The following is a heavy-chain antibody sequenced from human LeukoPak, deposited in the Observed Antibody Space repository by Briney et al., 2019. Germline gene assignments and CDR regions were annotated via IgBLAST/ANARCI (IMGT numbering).Heavy chain of an antibody. CDR1: GGSISSYY. Sequence: SETLSLTCTVSGGSISSYYWSWIRQPPGKGLEWIGYIYYSGSTNYNPSLKSRVTISVDTSKNQFSLKLSSVTAADTAVYYCARVSPYYYGSGNWFDPWGQGTLVTVSS. CDR3: ARVSPYYYGSGNWFDP. V-gene: IGHV4-59*01. J-gene: IGHJ5*02. D-gene: IGHD3-10*01. CDR2: IYYSGST.